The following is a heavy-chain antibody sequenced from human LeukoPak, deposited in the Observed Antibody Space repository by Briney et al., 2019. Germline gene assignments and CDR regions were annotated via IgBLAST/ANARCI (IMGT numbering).Heavy chain of an antibody. Sequence: GGSLRLSCAASGFTFSSYWMSWVRQAPGKGLEWVANIKQDGSEKYYVDSVKGRFTISRDNAKNSLYLQMNSLRAEDTAVYYCARGRGSYYFNWFDPWGQGTLVTVSS. CDR1: GFTFSSYW. CDR2: IKQDGSEK. V-gene: IGHV3-7*01. D-gene: IGHD1-26*01. J-gene: IGHJ5*02. CDR3: ARGRGSYYFNWFDP.